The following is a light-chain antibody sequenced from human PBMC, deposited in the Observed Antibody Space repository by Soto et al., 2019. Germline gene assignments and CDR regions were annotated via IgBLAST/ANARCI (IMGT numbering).Light chain of an antibody. CDR2: SXS. Sequence: DIHMTQSPSTLSASLGDSVTVCXRASESISQYFNWYQQERGXAPKXXXFSXSGLPRGGPSRLSGGGYGTEFTLTISSLQLEYFATYYCQQSHTNTLTFGGGTKVDIK. J-gene: IGKJ4*01. V-gene: IGKV1-39*01. CDR3: QQSHTNTLT. CDR1: ESISQY.